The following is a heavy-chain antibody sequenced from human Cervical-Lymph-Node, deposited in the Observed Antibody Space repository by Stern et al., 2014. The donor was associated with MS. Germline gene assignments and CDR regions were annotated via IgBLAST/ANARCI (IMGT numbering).Heavy chain of an antibody. CDR3: ATRRCCSGGSCSSRSLDY. Sequence: QVQLVESGADVMKPGASVKVSCKASGYTFTAYNMHWLRQAPGQALEWMGRINPKRGVTNYAQKFQDRVTRSRDTSISTVYMELSRLRSNDTAMYYCATRRCCSGGSCSSRSLDYWGQGTLVTVSS. V-gene: IGHV1-2*06. CDR2: INPKRGVT. J-gene: IGHJ4*02. CDR1: GYTFTAYN. D-gene: IGHD2-15*01.